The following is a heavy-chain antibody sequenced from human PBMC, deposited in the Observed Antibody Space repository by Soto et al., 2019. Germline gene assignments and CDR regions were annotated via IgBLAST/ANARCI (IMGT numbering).Heavy chain of an antibody. CDR1: GFSCSSHA. CDR3: AKDLSEYCGREGFPDY. CDR2: TSGNGGAT. V-gene: IGHV3-23*01. Sequence: EVHLLESGGGLVQPGGSLRLSCVASGFSCSSHAMTWVRQAAGQGLEWVESTSGNGGATYHSDSVRGRFTNSRDNSKHTPYLQMDSLRGSDTAVDYCAKDLSEYCGREGFPDYWGQGALVT. J-gene: IGHJ4*02. D-gene: IGHD2-8*02.